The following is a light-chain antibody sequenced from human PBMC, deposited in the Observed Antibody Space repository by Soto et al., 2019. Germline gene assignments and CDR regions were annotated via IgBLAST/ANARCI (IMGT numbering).Light chain of an antibody. CDR1: QSLLHSNGYNY. CDR3: MQALQSPYP. J-gene: IGKJ2*01. Sequence: DIVMTQSPLSLPVTPGEPASISCRSSQSLLHSNGYNYLDWYLQKPGQSPQLLISLGSNRASGAPAGFSGSGQPTDFQLNIARVEAEDFGVYYCMQALQSPYPFGQGTKLEIK. V-gene: IGKV2-28*01. CDR2: LGS.